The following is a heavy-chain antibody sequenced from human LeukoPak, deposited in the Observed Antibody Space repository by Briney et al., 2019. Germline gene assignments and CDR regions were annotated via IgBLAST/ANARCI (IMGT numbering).Heavy chain of an antibody. CDR1: GFTFSSYG. D-gene: IGHD6-13*01. V-gene: IGHV3-30*18. J-gene: IGHJ3*02. CDR3: AKGRSYSSSWLDAFDI. Sequence: GRSLRLSCAASGFTFSSYGMHWVRQAPGKGLEWVAVISYDGSNKYYADSVKGRFTISRDNSKNTLYLQMNSLRAEDTAVYYCAKGRSYSSSWLDAFDIWGQGTMVTVSS. CDR2: ISYDGSNK.